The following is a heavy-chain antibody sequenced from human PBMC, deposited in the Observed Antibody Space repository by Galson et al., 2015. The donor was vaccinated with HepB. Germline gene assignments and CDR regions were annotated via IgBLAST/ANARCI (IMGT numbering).Heavy chain of an antibody. D-gene: IGHD1-1*01. V-gene: IGHV3-23*01. J-gene: IGHJ3*02. CDR2: ISGSDGST. Sequence: SLRLSCAASGFTFSSYAMSWVRQVPEKGLEWVSSISGSDGSTDYTDYVKGRFTMPRDDSKSTLYLQMNSLRAEDTAVYYCAKDRRTGTTPPDGFDIWGQGTMVTVSS. CDR1: GFTFSSYA. CDR3: AKDRRTGTTPPDGFDI.